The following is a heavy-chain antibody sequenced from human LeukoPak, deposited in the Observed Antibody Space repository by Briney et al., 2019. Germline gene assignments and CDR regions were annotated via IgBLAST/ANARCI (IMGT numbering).Heavy chain of an antibody. CDR2: IYYSGST. Sequence: SETLSLTCTVSGGSISSSSYYWGWIRQPPGKGLEWIGSIYYSGSTYYNPSLKSRVTISVDTSKNQFSPKLSSVTAADTAVYYCAREVVPAAIDYWGQGTLVTVSS. J-gene: IGHJ4*02. D-gene: IGHD2-2*01. CDR3: AREVVPAAIDY. V-gene: IGHV4-39*07. CDR1: GGSISSSSYY.